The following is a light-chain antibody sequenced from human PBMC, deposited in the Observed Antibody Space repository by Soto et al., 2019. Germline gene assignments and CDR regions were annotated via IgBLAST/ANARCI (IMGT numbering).Light chain of an antibody. Sequence: EIVLTQSPATLSLSPGERATLSCRASQSVRSNLAWYQQKPGQAPRLLIYDASNRATGIPGRFSGSGSGTDFTLTICNLEPEDFAVYYCQQRSNWPWTFGQGAKVEIK. CDR2: DAS. V-gene: IGKV3-11*01. J-gene: IGKJ1*01. CDR1: QSVRSN. CDR3: QQRSNWPWT.